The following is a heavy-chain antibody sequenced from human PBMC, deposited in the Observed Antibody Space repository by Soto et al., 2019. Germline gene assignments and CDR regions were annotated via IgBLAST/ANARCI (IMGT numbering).Heavy chain of an antibody. CDR1: GGTFSSYA. D-gene: IGHD3-22*01. V-gene: IGHV1-69*06. Sequence: ASVKVSCKASGGTFSSYAISWVRQAPGQGLEWMGGIIPIFGTANYAQKFQGRVTITADKSTSTAYMELSSLRSEDTAVYYCARSRRSAYDSSGYSFDYWGQGTLVTVSS. CDR2: IIPIFGTA. J-gene: IGHJ4*02. CDR3: ARSRRSAYDSSGYSFDY.